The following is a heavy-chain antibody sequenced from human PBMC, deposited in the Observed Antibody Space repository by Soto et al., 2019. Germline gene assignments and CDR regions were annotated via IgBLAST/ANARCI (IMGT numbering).Heavy chain of an antibody. Sequence: QITLNESGPTQVKPRQTLTLTCTFSGFSLTTSGVGVGWIRQSPGKAPEWRALIYWDDDKRYSPSLKSRLTITKDTSKNHVVMTMADLDPADTATYYCAHRVLRTVFGLVTTTAIYFDFWGQGTPVAVSS. CDR2: IYWDDDK. D-gene: IGHD3-3*01. V-gene: IGHV2-5*02. CDR3: AHRVLRTVFGLVTTTAIYFDF. J-gene: IGHJ4*02. CDR1: GFSLTTSGVG.